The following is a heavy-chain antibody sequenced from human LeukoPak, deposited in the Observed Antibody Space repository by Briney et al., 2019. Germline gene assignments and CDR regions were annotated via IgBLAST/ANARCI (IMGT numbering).Heavy chain of an antibody. CDR2: IWYDGSNK. CDR1: GFTFSSYG. CDR3: ARGPLKGWFGESHYFDY. V-gene: IGHV3-33*01. D-gene: IGHD3-10*01. J-gene: IGHJ4*02. Sequence: GGSLRLSCAASGFTFSSYGMHWVRQAPGKGLEWVAVIWYDGSNKYYADSVKGRFTISRDNSKNTLYLQMNSLRAEDTAVYYCARGPLKGWFGESHYFDYWGQGTLVTVSS.